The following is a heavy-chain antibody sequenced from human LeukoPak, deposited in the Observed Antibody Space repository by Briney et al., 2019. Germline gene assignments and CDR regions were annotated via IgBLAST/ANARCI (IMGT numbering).Heavy chain of an antibody. CDR1: GYTFVNYV. CDR2: ISPYNGDT. V-gene: IGHV1-18*01. D-gene: IGHD3-22*01. Sequence: GASVRVSFKTSGYTFVNYVLSWVRQAPGQGLEWVGWISPYNGDTDYAQKFQGRVTLTTDKSTTTGNMELTSLRSDDTAVYYCAIGYVSGGYHHRVFYSWGQGTLVTVSS. CDR3: AIGYVSGGYHHRVFYS. J-gene: IGHJ4*02.